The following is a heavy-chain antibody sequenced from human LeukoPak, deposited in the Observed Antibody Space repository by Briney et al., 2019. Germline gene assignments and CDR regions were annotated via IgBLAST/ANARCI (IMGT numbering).Heavy chain of an antibody. J-gene: IGHJ5*02. V-gene: IGHV3-53*01. CDR3: ARDQYGSGRGWFDP. D-gene: IGHD3-10*01. CDR2: IYSGGST. Sequence: GGSLRLSCAASGFSVSSNYMSWVRQAPGKGLEWVSVIYSGGSTYYADSVKGRVTISRDNAKNSLYLQMNSLRAEDTAVYYCARDQYGSGRGWFDPWGQGTLVTVSS. CDR1: GFSVSSNY.